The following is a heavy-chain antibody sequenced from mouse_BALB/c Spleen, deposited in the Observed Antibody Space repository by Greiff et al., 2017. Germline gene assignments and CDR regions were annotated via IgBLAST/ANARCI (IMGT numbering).Heavy chain of an antibody. D-gene: IGHD1-1*01. Sequence: VQLKESGPGLVKPSQSLSLTCTVTGFSITSDYAWNWIRQFPGNKLEWMGYISYSGSTSYNPSLKSRISITRDTSKNQFFLQLNSVTTEDTATYYCARSALLRSYWYFDVWGAGTTVTVSS. CDR2: ISYSGST. J-gene: IGHJ1*01. V-gene: IGHV3-2*02. CDR3: ARSALLRSYWYFDV. CDR1: GFSITSDYA.